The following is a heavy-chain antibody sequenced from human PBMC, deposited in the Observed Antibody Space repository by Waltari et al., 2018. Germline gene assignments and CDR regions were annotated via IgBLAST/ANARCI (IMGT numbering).Heavy chain of an antibody. D-gene: IGHD3-10*01. Sequence: QVQLVQSGAEVKKPGSSVKVSCKASGGTFSSYAISWVRQAPGQGLEWMGGIIPIFGTANYAQKFQGRVTITADESTSTAYMELSSLRSEDTAMYYCARDRFIPVHYYYYGMDVWGQGTTVTVSS. V-gene: IGHV1-69*12. J-gene: IGHJ6*02. CDR1: GGTFSSYA. CDR2: IIPIFGTA. CDR3: ARDRFIPVHYYYYGMDV.